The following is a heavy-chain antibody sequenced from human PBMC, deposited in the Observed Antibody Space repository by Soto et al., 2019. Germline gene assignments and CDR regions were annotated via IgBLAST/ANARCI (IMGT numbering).Heavy chain of an antibody. J-gene: IGHJ4*02. D-gene: IGHD4-4*01. Sequence: GGSLRLSCAASGFTVSSNYMSWVRQAPGKGLEWVSVIYSGGSTYYADSVKGRFTISRDNSKNTLYLQMNSLRAEGTAVYYCARGSTVTTRGVFDYWGQGTLVTVSS. CDR3: ARGSTVTTRGVFDY. CDR2: IYSGGST. V-gene: IGHV3-53*01. CDR1: GFTVSSNY.